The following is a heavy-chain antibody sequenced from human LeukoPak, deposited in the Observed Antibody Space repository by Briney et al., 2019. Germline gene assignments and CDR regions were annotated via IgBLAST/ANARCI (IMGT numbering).Heavy chain of an antibody. CDR2: IYTSGST. J-gene: IGHJ6*03. V-gene: IGHV4-4*07. D-gene: IGHD4-17*01. CDR1: GGSISSYY. Sequence: SSETLSLTCTVSGGSISSYYWSWIRQPAGKGLEWIGRIYTSGSTNYNPSLKSRVTMSVDTFKNQFSLKLSSVTAADTAVYYCARHPNYGFISYYYMDVWGKGTTVTVSS. CDR3: ARHPNYGFISYYYMDV.